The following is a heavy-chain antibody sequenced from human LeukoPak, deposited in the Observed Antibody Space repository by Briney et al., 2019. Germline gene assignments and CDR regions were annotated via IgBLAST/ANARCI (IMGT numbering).Heavy chain of an antibody. Sequence: GGSLRLSCAASGFTFSSYAMHWVRQAPGKGLEWVAVISYDGSNKYYADSVKGRFTISRDNSKNTLYLQMNSLRAEDTAVYYCARQLSTITLFDYWGQGTLVTVSS. V-gene: IGHV3-30-3*01. CDR1: GFTFSSYA. CDR3: ARQLSTITLFDY. J-gene: IGHJ4*02. D-gene: IGHD2/OR15-2a*01. CDR2: ISYDGSNK.